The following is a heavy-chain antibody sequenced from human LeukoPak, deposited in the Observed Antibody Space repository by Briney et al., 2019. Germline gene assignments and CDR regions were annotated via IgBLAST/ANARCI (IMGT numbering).Heavy chain of an antibody. CDR1: GFTFTSSA. J-gene: IGHJ4*02. CDR2: IVVGSGNT. CDR3: AASNHKTGILSV. Sequence: SVKVSCKASGFTFTSSAMQWVRQARGQRLEWIGWIVVGSGNTNYAQKFQERVTITRDMSTSTAYMELSSLRSEDTAVYYCAASNHKTGILSVWGQGTLVTVSS. D-gene: IGHD3-9*01. V-gene: IGHV1-58*02.